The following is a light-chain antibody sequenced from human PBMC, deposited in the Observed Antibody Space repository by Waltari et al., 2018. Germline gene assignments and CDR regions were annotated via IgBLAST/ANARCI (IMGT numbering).Light chain of an antibody. Sequence: DIQMTQSPSTLSAAVGDRVPLTCRSSQSLIKWLAWFQQKPGKAPNLLIYKASNLESGVPSRFSGSGSGTEFTLTISSLQPDDFATYYCQHFDNLLFTFGQGTKLEI. V-gene: IGKV1-5*03. J-gene: IGKJ2*01. CDR3: QHFDNLLFT. CDR2: KAS. CDR1: QSLIKW.